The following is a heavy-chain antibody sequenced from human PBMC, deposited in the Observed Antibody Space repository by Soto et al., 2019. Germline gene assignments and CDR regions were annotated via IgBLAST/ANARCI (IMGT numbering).Heavy chain of an antibody. CDR2: INHSGST. CDR1: GGSFSGYY. Sequence: SETLSLTCAVYGGSFSGYYWTWIRQPPGTGLEWIGEINHSGSTNYNPSLKSRVTISVDTSKNRFSLKLSSVTAADTAVYYCARVAHYYDSSGYPGSLDYWGQGTLVTVSS. CDR3: ARVAHYYDSSGYPGSLDY. D-gene: IGHD3-22*01. J-gene: IGHJ4*02. V-gene: IGHV4-34*01.